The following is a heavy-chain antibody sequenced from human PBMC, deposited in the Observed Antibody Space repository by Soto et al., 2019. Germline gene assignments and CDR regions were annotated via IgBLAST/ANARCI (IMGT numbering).Heavy chain of an antibody. CDR3: ARHSGVTSSY. CDR2: IYYSGST. Sequence: PSATLSLTCTVSGGSISSSSYYWGWIRQPPGKGLEWIGSIYYSGSTYYNPSLKSRVTISVDTSKNQFSLKLSSVTAADTAVYYCARHSGVTSSYWGQGTLVTVCS. V-gene: IGHV4-39*01. J-gene: IGHJ4*02. CDR1: GGSISSSSYY. D-gene: IGHD4-17*01.